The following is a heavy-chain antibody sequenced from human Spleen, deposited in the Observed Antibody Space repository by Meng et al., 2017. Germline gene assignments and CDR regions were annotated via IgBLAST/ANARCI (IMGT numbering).Heavy chain of an antibody. V-gene: IGHV3-15*01. CDR2: IKSKPDGETI. CDR1: GFTFSSYA. J-gene: IGHJ4*02. Sequence: GESLKISCAASGFTFSSYAMTWVRQVPGKRLEWVGRIKSKPDGETIDYGAPVKGRFTISRDDSKNTVYLQMNSLKTEDTAVYYCSGHIDYWGQGTLVT. D-gene: IGHD5-12*01. CDR3: SGHIDY.